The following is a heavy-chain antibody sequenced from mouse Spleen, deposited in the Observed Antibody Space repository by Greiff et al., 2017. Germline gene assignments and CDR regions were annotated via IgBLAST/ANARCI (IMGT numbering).Heavy chain of an antibody. V-gene: IGHV5-9-1*01. CDR3: ASGGSFAY. CDR2: ISSGGSYT. Sequence: EVKLVESGGGLVQPGGSLKLSCAASGFTFSSYAMSWVRQTPEKRLEWVATISSGGSYTYYPDSVKGRFTISRDNAKNTLYLQMSSLRSEDTAMYYCASGGSFAYWGQGTLVTVSA. J-gene: IGHJ3*01. CDR1: GFTFSSYA.